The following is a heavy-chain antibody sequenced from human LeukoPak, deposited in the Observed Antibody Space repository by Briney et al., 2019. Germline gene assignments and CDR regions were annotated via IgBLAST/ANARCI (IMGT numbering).Heavy chain of an antibody. J-gene: IGHJ4*02. V-gene: IGHV3-73*01. CDR2: IRSKANYYAT. CDR3: TRSEGKGFDY. CDR1: GFTFSGSA. D-gene: IGHD3-3*01. Sequence: PGGCLRLSCAASGFTFSGSAMHSVRQASGKGLEWVGRIRSKANYYATAYAASVKGRFTISRDDSENTVYLQMNSLKTEDTAVYYCTRSEGKGFDYWGQGALVTVSS.